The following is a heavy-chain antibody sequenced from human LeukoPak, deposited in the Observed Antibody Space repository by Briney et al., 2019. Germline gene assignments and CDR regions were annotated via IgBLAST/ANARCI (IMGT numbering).Heavy chain of an antibody. CDR1: GGSISSYY. V-gene: IGHV4-59*01. D-gene: IGHD6-13*01. CDR3: ARVESSSWGLNYYYYYMDV. CDR2: IYYSGST. Sequence: PSETLSLTCTVSGGSISSYYRSWIRQPPGKGLEWIGYIYYSGSTNYNPSLKSRVTMSVDTSKNQFSLKLSSVTAADTAVYYCARVESSSWGLNYYYYYMDVWGKGTTVTVSS. J-gene: IGHJ6*03.